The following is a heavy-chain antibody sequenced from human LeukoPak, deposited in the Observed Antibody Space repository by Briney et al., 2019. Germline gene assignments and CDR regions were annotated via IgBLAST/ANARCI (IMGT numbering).Heavy chain of an antibody. Sequence: GGSLRLSCAASGFTVSSNYMSWVRQAPGKGLEWVSVIYSGGSTYYADSVKGRFTISRDNSKNTLYLQMNSLRAEDTAVYYCAKSWAYYGSGIDYWGQGTLVTVSS. CDR1: GFTVSSNY. CDR3: AKSWAYYGSGIDY. J-gene: IGHJ4*02. V-gene: IGHV3-53*01. CDR2: IYSGGST. D-gene: IGHD3-10*01.